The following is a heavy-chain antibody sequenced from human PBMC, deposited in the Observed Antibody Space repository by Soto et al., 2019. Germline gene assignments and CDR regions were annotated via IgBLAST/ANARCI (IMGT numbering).Heavy chain of an antibody. V-gene: IGHV3-23*01. CDR1: GVIFSSYV. CDR3: AKDRAYSIVGTNTAALDY. J-gene: IGHJ4*02. CDR2: ISGSGDGT. D-gene: IGHD1-26*01. Sequence: GGSLRLSCSASGVIFSSYVISWVRQAPGKGLEWVSAISGSGDGTFYAGSVMGRFTISRDNNKKTLYLQMNSLRAEDTAVYYCAKDRAYSIVGTNTAALDYWGQGTLVTVSS.